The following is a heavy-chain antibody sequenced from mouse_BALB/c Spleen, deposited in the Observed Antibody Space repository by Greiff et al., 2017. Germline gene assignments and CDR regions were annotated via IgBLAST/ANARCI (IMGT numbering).Heavy chain of an antibody. D-gene: IGHD1-1*01. CDR3: ARDAITVFDY. CDR1: GFTFSSFG. J-gene: IGHJ2*01. CDR2: ISSGSSTI. Sequence: EVKLVESGGGLVQPGGSRKLSCAASGFTFSSFGMHWVRQAPEKGLEWVAYISSGSSTIYYADTVKGRFTISRDNPKNTLFLQMTSLRSEDTAMYYCARDAITVFDYWGQGTTLTVSS. V-gene: IGHV5-17*02.